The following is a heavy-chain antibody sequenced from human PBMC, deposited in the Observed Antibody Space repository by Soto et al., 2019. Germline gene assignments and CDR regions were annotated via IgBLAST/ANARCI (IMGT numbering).Heavy chain of an antibody. CDR1: GFTFSSYG. V-gene: IGHV3-33*01. D-gene: IGHD3-22*01. Sequence: GGSLRLSCAASGFTFSSYGMHWVRQAPGKGLEWVAVIWYDGSNKYYADSVKGRFTISRDNSKNTLYLQMNSLRAEDTAVYYCARGEDYYDSSGYYPWGQGTLVTVSS. CDR3: ARGEDYYDSSGYYP. J-gene: IGHJ5*02. CDR2: IWYDGSNK.